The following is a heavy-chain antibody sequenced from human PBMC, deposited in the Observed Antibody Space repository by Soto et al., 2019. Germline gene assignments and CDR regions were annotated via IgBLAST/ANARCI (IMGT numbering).Heavy chain of an antibody. CDR1: GGSISSGGYS. CDR2: NYNSGST. Sequence: QLQLQESGSGLVKPSQTLSLTCAVSGGSISSGGYSWSWIRQPPGKGLEWIAYNYNSGSTYYNPSLKGRVTISVATSKNHFSLQLRSVTAAATAVYYCARTPDYWGQGTLATASS. CDR3: ARTPDY. V-gene: IGHV4-30-2*01. J-gene: IGHJ4*02.